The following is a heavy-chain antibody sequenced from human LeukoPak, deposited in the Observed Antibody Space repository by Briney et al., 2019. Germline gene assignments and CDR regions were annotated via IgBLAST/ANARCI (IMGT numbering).Heavy chain of an antibody. CDR2: ISSNGGST. D-gene: IGHD3-10*01. J-gene: IGHJ6*03. CDR3: ARARSGSYYYYMDV. V-gene: IGHV3-64*01. Sequence: PGGSLRLSCAASGFTFSSYAMHWVRQAPGKGLEYVSAISSNGGSTYYANSVKGRFTISRDNSKNTLYLQMGSLRVDDMAVYYCARARSGSYYYYMDVWGKGTTVTVSS. CDR1: GFTFSSYA.